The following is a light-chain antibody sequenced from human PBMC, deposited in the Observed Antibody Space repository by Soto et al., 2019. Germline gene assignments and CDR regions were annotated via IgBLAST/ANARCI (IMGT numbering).Light chain of an antibody. CDR2: GNT. V-gene: IGLV1-40*01. CDR1: SSNIGAGHD. J-gene: IGLJ1*01. CDR3: QSYDSSLSGSEV. Sequence: QPVLTQPPSVSGAPGQRVTISCTGSSSNIGAGHDVHWYQQLPGTAPKLLIYGNTNRPSGVPDRFSGSKSGTSASLAITGLQAEDEADYYCQSYDSSLSGSEVFGTGTKLTV.